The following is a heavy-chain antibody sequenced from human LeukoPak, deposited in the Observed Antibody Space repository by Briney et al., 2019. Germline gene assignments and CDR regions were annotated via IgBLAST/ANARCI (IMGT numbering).Heavy chain of an antibody. CDR1: GGSFSGYY. J-gene: IGHJ4*02. V-gene: IGHV4-34*01. Sequence: SETLSLTCAVYGGSFSGYYWSWIRQPPGKGLEWIGEINHSGSTNYNPSLKSRVTISVDTSKNQFSLKLSSVTAADTAVYYCAKGWGFDYWGQGTLVTVSS. D-gene: IGHD7-27*01. CDR2: INHSGST. CDR3: AKGWGFDY.